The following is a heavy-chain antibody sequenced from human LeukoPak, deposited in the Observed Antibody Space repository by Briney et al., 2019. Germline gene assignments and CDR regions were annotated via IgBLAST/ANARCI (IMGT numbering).Heavy chain of an antibody. V-gene: IGHV3-23*01. D-gene: IGHD3-16*01. CDR2: IGGRGGST. J-gene: IGHJ3*02. CDR1: GFTFSDYG. CDR3: AREGGAFDI. Sequence: GGSLRLSCAASGFTFSDYGMSWVRQAPGKGLEWVSTIGGRGGSTYYADSVKGRFTISRDNSKNTLYLQMNSLRAEDTAVYYCAREGGAFDIWGQGTMVTVSS.